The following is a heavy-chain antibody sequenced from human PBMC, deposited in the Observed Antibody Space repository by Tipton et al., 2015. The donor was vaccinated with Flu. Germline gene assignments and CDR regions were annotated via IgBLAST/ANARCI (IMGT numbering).Heavy chain of an antibody. Sequence: TLSLTCIVSGDSIRSDYFWGWIRQPPGKGLEWIGQISRGGATYYNPSLQSRATISVDSSRNRFSLKVRSVTAADTATYYCARRDYSNYVSQPKNWFDLWGQGILVIVSS. D-gene: IGHD4-11*01. V-gene: IGHV4-38-2*02. CDR2: ISRGGAT. CDR3: ARRDYSNYVSQPKNWFDL. J-gene: IGHJ5*02. CDR1: GDSIRSDYF.